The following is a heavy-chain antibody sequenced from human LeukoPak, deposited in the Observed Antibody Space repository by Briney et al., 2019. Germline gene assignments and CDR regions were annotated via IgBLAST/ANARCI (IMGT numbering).Heavy chain of an antibody. Sequence: GGSLRLSCAASGFTFRTYGMHWVRQAPGKGLEWVASIRYDGSDKYYADAVKGRFTISRDNSKNTLYLQMNSLRAEDTAVYYCARTGTAYYYYYMDVWGKGTTVTVSS. J-gene: IGHJ6*03. CDR1: GFTFRTYG. CDR3: ARTGTAYYYYYMDV. V-gene: IGHV3-30*02. CDR2: IRYDGSDK. D-gene: IGHD1-1*01.